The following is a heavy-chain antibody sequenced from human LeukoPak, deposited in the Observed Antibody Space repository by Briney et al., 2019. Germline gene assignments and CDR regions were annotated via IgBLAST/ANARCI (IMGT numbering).Heavy chain of an antibody. CDR2: IYYSGST. D-gene: IGHD6-6*01. Sequence: SETLSLTCTVSGGSISSYYWSWIRQPPGKGLEWIGYIYYSGSTNYNPSLKSRVTISVDTSKNQFSLKLSSVTAADTAVYYCARALGQLGHNYYYYYMDVWGKGTTVTVSS. CDR3: ARALGQLGHNYYYYYMDV. CDR1: GGSISSYY. V-gene: IGHV4-59*01. J-gene: IGHJ6*03.